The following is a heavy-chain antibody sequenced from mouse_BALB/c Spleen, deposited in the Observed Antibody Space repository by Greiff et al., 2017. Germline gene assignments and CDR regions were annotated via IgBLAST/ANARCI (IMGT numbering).Heavy chain of an antibody. V-gene: IGHV1-69*02. CDR3: TRYGSSDAMDY. CDR1: GYTFTSYW. Sequence: VQLQQPGAELVRPGASVKLSCKASGYTFTSYWINWVKQRPGQGLEWIGNIYPSDSYTNYNQKFKDKATLTVDKSSSTAYMQLSSPTSEDSAVYYCTRYGSSDAMDYWGQGTSVTVSS. CDR2: IYPSDSYT. J-gene: IGHJ4*01. D-gene: IGHD1-1*01.